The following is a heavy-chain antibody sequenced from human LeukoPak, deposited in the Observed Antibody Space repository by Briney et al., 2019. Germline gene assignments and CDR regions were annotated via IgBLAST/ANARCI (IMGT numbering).Heavy chain of an antibody. CDR3: VSRPYSSYYYHMDV. CDR1: GGSFSGYY. CDR2: INHSGST. D-gene: IGHD5-18*01. Sequence: SETLSLTCAVYGGSFSGYYWSWIRQPPGKGLEWIGEINHSGSTNYNPSLKSRVAISVDTSKNQFSLKLSSVTAADTAVYYCVSRPYSSYYYHMDVWGRGTTVTVSS. V-gene: IGHV4-34*01. J-gene: IGHJ6*02.